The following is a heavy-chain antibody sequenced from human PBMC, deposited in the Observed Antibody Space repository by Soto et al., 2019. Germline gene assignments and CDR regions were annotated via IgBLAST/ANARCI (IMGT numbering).Heavy chain of an antibody. CDR2: IYYSGST. D-gene: IGHD4-17*01. CDR1: GGSISSYY. Sequence: PSETLSLTWTVSGGSISSYYWTWIRQPPGKGLEWIGYIYYSGSTYYNRSLKSRVTISVDTSKNQFSLRLNSVTAADTAVYYCARRTVTTIYKYGMDVWGQGTTVTVSS. V-gene: IGHV4-59*01. CDR3: ARRTVTTIYKYGMDV. J-gene: IGHJ6*02.